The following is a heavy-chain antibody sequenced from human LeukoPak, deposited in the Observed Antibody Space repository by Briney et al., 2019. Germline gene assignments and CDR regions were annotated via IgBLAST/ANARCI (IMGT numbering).Heavy chain of an antibody. V-gene: IGHV3-48*02. D-gene: IGHD1-1*01. CDR2: IFSSDSTI. CDR3: ARDLNWAFDY. CDR1: GFTFSGYA. Sequence: GWSLRLSCAASGFTFSGYAMNWVRQAPGKGLEWVSHIFSSDSTIGYADSVKGRFTVSRDNAKNSLYLQMNNLRDDDTAVYYCARDLNWAFDYWGQGTLVTVSS. J-gene: IGHJ4*02.